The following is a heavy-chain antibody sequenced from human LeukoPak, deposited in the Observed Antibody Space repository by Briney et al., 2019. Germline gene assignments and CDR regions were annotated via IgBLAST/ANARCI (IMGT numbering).Heavy chain of an antibody. CDR2: FDPEDGET. Sequence: ASVQVSCKVSGYTLTELSMHWVRQAPGKGLEWMGGFDPEDGETIYAQKFQGRVTMTEDTSTDTAHMELSSVRSEDTAVYYCATHGLLRDSSGYYFDNWGQGTLVTVSS. D-gene: IGHD3-22*01. J-gene: IGHJ4*02. CDR1: GYTLTELS. V-gene: IGHV1-24*01. CDR3: ATHGLLRDSSGYYFDN.